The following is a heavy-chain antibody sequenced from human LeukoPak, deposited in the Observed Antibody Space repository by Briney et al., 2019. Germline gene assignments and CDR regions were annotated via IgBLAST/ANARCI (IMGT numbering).Heavy chain of an antibody. D-gene: IGHD3-10*01. CDR3: TKETSYGSGSRYYFDY. Sequence: GGSLRLSCAASGFTFSSYAMSWVRQAPGKGLEWVSGISGSGGSTYQADSVKGRFTISRDNSKNTLYLQMNSLRAEDTAVYYCTKETSYGSGSRYYFDYWGQGTLVTVSS. CDR2: ISGSGGST. CDR1: GFTFSSYA. V-gene: IGHV3-23*01. J-gene: IGHJ4*02.